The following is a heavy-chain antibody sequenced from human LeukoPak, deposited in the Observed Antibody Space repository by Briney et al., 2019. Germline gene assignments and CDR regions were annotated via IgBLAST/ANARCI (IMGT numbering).Heavy chain of an antibody. Sequence: GGSPRLSCAASGFSFSSRNMNWVRQAPGKGLEWVSYISASTSSIYYADSVKGRFTISRDIGKNSLYLQMNSLRAEDTAVYYCAASSGSGNYAYYFDYWGQGTLVTVSS. D-gene: IGHD3-22*01. V-gene: IGHV3-48*04. CDR2: ISASTSSI. CDR1: GFSFSSRN. CDR3: AASSGSGNYAYYFDY. J-gene: IGHJ4*02.